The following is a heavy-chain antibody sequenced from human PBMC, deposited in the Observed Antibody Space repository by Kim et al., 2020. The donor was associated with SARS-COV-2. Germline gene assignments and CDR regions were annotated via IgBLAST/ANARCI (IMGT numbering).Heavy chain of an antibody. V-gene: IGHV5-10-1*01. J-gene: IGHJ4*02. D-gene: IGHD3-16*01. CDR2: IDPGGSDT. CDR1: GDSFTRYC. Sequence: GESLKISCKVSGDSFTRYCITWVRQVPGKGLEWVGRIDPGGSDTIYSPSFRGHVTFSTDKFVSTVYLQWDSLRASDSAIYYCARPARLSPGGGDLDHWGQGSLVTVS. CDR3: ARPARLSPGGGDLDH.